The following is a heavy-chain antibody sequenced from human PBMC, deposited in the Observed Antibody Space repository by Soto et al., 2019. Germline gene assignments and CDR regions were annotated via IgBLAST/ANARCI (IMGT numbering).Heavy chain of an antibody. CDR3: AHAGDYDLLSFDH. V-gene: IGHV2-5*02. CDR2: IYWDDDK. CDR1: GFSLTTTQMG. J-gene: IGHJ4*02. Sequence: QITLKESGPPLVRPAQTLTLTCAFSGFSLTTTQMGVAWIRQPPGKALEWLALIYWDDDKRYSPSLKNRLAISKDTSRNRVVLTITNMNPEDTGTYFCAHAGDYDLLSFDHWGPGTLVTVSS. D-gene: IGHD4-17*01.